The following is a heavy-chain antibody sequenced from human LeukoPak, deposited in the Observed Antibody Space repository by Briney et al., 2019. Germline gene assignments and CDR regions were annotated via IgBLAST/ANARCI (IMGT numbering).Heavy chain of an antibody. CDR1: GFTFSNAW. V-gene: IGHV3-15*01. Sequence: KSGGSLRLSCAASGFTFSNAWMNWVRQAPGKGLEWLGRIKTNSDGGTTDYAAPVKGRFTISRDDSKNTVYLQMNSLKTEGTAVYYCTAYGFDYWGQGTLVTVSS. CDR2: IKTNSDGGTT. J-gene: IGHJ4*02. CDR3: TAYGFDY. D-gene: IGHD3-10*01.